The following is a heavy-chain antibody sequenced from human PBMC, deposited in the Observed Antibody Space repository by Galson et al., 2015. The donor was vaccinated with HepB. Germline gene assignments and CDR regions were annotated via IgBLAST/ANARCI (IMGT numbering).Heavy chain of an antibody. J-gene: IGHJ5*01. V-gene: IGHV1-2*02. CDR3: ARAVVPAAPSDS. D-gene: IGHD2-2*01. CDR1: PYTFAKYY. CDR2: INPNSGRT. Sequence: SVKVSCKASPYTFAKYYIHWARQAPGQGLQWVGWINPNSGRTNYAPNLQARVTMSRDTSINTVYMDLSSLRSDDSAIYFCARAVVPAAPSDSWGQGTLVTVSS.